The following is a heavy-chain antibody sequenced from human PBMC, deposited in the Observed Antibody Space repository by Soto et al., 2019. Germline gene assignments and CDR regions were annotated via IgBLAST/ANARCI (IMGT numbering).Heavy chain of an antibody. CDR2: IIPGNGNT. CDR3: ARDRLASSWRYYYGMDV. V-gene: IGHV1-3*01. CDR1: GYTFISYA. D-gene: IGHD6-13*01. J-gene: IGHJ6*02. Sequence: GASVKVSCKASGYTFISYAMQWVRRAPGQRLEWMGWIIPGNGNTKSSQKFQGRITFTRDTSANTAYMEVSSLRSDDTAVYYCARDRLASSWRYYYGMDVWGQGTTVTVSS.